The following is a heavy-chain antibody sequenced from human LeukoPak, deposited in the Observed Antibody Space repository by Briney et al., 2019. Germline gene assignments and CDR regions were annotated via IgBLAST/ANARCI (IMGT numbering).Heavy chain of an antibody. CDR3: ALGTSMARGPTFDY. D-gene: IGHD3-10*01. Sequence: SGGSLRLSCAASGFTFSSYAMSWVRQAPVKGLEWVSAISGSGGSTYYADSVKGRFTISRDNSKNTLYLQMNSLRAEDTAVYYCALGTSMARGPTFDYWGQGTLVTVSS. J-gene: IGHJ4*02. CDR1: GFTFSSYA. CDR2: ISGSGGST. V-gene: IGHV3-23*01.